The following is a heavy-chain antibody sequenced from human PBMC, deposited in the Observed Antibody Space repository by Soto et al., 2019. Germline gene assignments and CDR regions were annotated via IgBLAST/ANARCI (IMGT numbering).Heavy chain of an antibody. V-gene: IGHV3-7*01. CDR2: IKQDGSEK. J-gene: IGHJ6*03. CDR3: ARGGMGGGDTYNMDL. CDR1: GFTFSSYW. Sequence: EVQLVESGGGLVQPGGSLRLSCAASGFTFSSYWMSWVRQAPGKGLEWVANIKQDGSEKYYVDSVKGRFTISRDNAKNQLNRKINSLGPEERAVFYCARGGMGGGDTYNMDLWGKGPTVPVS. D-gene: IGHD3-16*01.